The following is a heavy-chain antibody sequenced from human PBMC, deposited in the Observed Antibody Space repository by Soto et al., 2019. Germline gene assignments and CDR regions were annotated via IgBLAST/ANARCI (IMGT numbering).Heavy chain of an antibody. J-gene: IGHJ6*02. CDR3: ARERSVGYCITTTCPKPFYYYAMDV. Sequence: GASVKVSCKASGGTFTNHAFSWVRQAPGQGLEWMGGIIPIFGTPDYAQKFQGRVTITADESTRTASMELSSLRSDDTAVYYCARERSVGYCITTTCPKPFYYYAMDVWGQGTTVTVSS. CDR2: IIPIFGTP. V-gene: IGHV1-69*13. CDR1: GGTFTNHA. D-gene: IGHD2-2*01.